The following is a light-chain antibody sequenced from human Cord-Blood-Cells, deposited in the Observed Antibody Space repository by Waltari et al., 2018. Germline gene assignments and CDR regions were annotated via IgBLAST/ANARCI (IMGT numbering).Light chain of an antibody. CDR1: SSDVGGYNY. J-gene: IGLJ3*02. CDR3: SSYTSSSTWV. CDR2: DVS. Sequence: QSALTQPASVSGSPGQSITISCTGTSSDVGGYNYVSWYQQHPGKAPKLMIYDVSKRPSVVSNRFSSSKSGNTASLTISGLQAEDEADYYCSSYTSSSTWVFGGGTKLTVL. V-gene: IGLV2-14*01.